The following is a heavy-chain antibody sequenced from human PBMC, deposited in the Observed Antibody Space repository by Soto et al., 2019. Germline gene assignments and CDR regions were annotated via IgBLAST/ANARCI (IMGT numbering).Heavy chain of an antibody. D-gene: IGHD3-16*01. CDR1: GFTFSSYR. J-gene: IGHJ4*02. V-gene: IGHV3-21*01. CDR2: ISSSSNYI. CDR3: ARVPLSGWGVGY. Sequence: EVQLVESGGGLVKPGGSLRLSCAVSGFTFSSYRMSWVRQAPGKGLEWVSCISSSSNYIYYADSVKGRFTISRNNDKNTLYMQMNRQRAEVRALYFGARVPLSGWGVGYWGQGTLVTVSS.